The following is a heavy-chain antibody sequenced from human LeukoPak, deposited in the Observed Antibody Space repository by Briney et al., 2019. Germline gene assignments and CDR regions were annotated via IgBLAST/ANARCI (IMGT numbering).Heavy chain of an antibody. Sequence: GGSLRLSCAASGFAFTAYLIHWVRQPPGKGLEWVAVMSSDGNAIFYADSVRGRFNISRDNFKTTLYLQENSLRVEDTAVYYCVTEEEHFDYWGQGTLVTVSS. CDR3: VTEEEHFDY. V-gene: IGHV3-30-3*01. D-gene: IGHD1/OR15-1a*01. J-gene: IGHJ4*02. CDR2: MSSDGNAI. CDR1: GFAFTAYL.